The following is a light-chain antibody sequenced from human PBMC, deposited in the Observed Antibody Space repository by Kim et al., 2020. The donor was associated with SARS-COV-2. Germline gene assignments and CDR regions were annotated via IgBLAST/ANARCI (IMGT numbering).Light chain of an antibody. J-gene: IGKJ2*01. CDR2: GAS. V-gene: IGKV3-20*01. CDR3: QQYGSSPYT. Sequence: SLSPGERASLSCRASQSVNSNLAWYQQKPAQAPRLRIYGASTRATGIPDRFSGSGSGTDFTLTISRLEPEDFTVYYCQQYGSSPYTFGQGTKLEI. CDR1: QSVNSN.